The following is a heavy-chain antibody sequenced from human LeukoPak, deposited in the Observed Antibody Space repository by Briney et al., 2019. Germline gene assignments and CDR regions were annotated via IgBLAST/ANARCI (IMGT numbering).Heavy chain of an antibody. J-gene: IGHJ4*02. V-gene: IGHV3-23*01. Sequence: GRSLRLSCAASGFTFSTFGMRWVRQAPGKGLEWVSTIPASGGNTYYADSVRGRFTISRDNSKNTLYLQINSLTAEDTAIYYCVRYLSGWYYFDWWGQGTLVTVSS. CDR3: VRYLSGWYYFDW. D-gene: IGHD6-19*01. CDR1: GFTFSTFG. CDR2: IPASGGNT.